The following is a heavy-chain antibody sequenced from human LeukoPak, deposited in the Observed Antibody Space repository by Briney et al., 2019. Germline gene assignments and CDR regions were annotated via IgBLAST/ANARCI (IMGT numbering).Heavy chain of an antibody. CDR3: ARVNRIIDRWDAFDI. Sequence: GESLKISCKGSGYSFTSYWIGWVRQMPGKGLEWMGIIYPGDSDTRYSPSFQGQVTISADKSISTAYLQWSSLKASDTAMYYCARVNRIIDRWDAFDIWGQGTMVTVSS. J-gene: IGHJ3*02. V-gene: IGHV5-51*01. CDR2: IYPGDSDT. CDR1: GYSFTSYW. D-gene: IGHD3-9*01.